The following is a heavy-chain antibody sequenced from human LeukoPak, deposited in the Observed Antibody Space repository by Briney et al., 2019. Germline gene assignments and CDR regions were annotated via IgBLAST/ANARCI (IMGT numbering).Heavy chain of an antibody. V-gene: IGHV4-59*01. D-gene: IGHD5-18*01. CDR2: IYYSGST. Sequence: SETLSLTCTVSGGSISSFYWSWIRQPPGKGLEWIGYIYYSGSTNYNPSLKSRVTISVDTSKNQFSLKLSSVTAADTAVYYCARGNDPGYSYASFDPWGQGTLVTVSS. J-gene: IGHJ5*02. CDR3: ARGNDPGYSYASFDP. CDR1: GGSISSFY.